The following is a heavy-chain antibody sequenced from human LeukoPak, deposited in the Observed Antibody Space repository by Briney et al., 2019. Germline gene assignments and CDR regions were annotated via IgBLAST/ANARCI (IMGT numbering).Heavy chain of an antibody. CDR2: ISWNSGSI. Sequence: GGSLRLSCAASGFTFDDYAMHWVRQAPGKGLEWVSGISWNSGSIGYADSVKGRFTISRDNAKNSLYLQMNSLRAEDTALYYCAKDNGSPWGQGTLVTVSS. V-gene: IGHV3-9*01. CDR3: AKDNGSP. J-gene: IGHJ5*02. CDR1: GFTFDDYA. D-gene: IGHD1-26*01.